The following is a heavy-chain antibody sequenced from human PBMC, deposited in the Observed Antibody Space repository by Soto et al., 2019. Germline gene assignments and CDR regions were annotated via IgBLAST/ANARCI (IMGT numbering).Heavy chain of an antibody. D-gene: IGHD6-13*01. J-gene: IGHJ4*02. CDR2: ISYDGSNK. CDR1: GFTFSSYA. Sequence: QVQLVESGGGVVQPGRSLRLSCAASGFTFSSYAMHWVRQAPGKGLEWVAVISYDGSNKYYADSVKGRFTISRDNSKNTLYLHMNSLRAEDTAVYYCASGIAAAGPFDYWGQGTLVTVSS. V-gene: IGHV3-30-3*01. CDR3: ASGIAAAGPFDY.